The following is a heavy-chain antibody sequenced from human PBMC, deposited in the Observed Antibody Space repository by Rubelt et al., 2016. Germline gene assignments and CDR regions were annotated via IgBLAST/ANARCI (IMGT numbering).Heavy chain of an antibody. CDR1: GFTFSNYG. CDR2: IWYDGGNK. CDR3: ARDHVSSALDY. J-gene: IGHJ4*02. V-gene: IGHV3-33*01. Sequence: GRSLRLSCAASGFTFSNYGMHWVRQAPGKGLEWVAIIWYDGGNKYYADSVKGRFTISRDNSKNTLYLQMNSLRVEDTGVYYCARDHVSSALDYWGQGTLVTVSS. D-gene: IGHD3-10*01.